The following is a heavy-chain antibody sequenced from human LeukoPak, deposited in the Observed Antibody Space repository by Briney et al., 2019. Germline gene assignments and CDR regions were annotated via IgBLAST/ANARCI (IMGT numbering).Heavy chain of an antibody. V-gene: IGHV1-18*01. D-gene: IGHD6-13*01. CDR1: GYTFTSYG. CDR3: ARGVSVYSSSWYSHNWFDP. J-gene: IGHJ5*02. CDR2: ISTYNGKT. Sequence: ASVKVSCKASGYTFTSYGICWVRQAPGQGLEWMGWISTYNGKTNYAQKIQGRVTMTTDTSTSTAYMELRSLRSDDTAVYYCARGVSVYSSSWYSHNWFDPWGQGTLVTVSS.